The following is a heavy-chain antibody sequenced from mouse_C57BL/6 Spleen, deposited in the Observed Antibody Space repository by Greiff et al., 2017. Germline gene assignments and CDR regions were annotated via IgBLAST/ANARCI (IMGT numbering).Heavy chain of an antibody. CDR2: IDPSDSYP. D-gene: IGHD3-3*01. V-gene: IGHV1-69*01. CDR3: ARGTQAMDY. Sequence: QVQLQQPGAELVMPGASVKLSCKASGYTFTSYWMHWVKQRPGQGLEWIGEIDPSDSYPNYNQKFKGKSTLTVDKSSSTAYMQLSSLTSEDSAVYYCARGTQAMDYWGQGTSVTVSS. CDR1: GYTFTSYW. J-gene: IGHJ4*01.